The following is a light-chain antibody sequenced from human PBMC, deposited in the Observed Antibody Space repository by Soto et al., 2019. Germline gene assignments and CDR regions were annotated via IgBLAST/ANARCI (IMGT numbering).Light chain of an antibody. V-gene: IGKV1-5*03. CDR2: KAS. J-gene: IGKJ1*01. CDR1: QSISSW. Sequence: DIQMTQSPPTLSASVGDRVTITCRASQSISSWLAWYQQKPGKAPKLLIYKASSLESGVPSRFSGSGSGTEFTLTISSLQPDDFATYYCQQYNSYSTFGQGTKVDI. CDR3: QQYNSYST.